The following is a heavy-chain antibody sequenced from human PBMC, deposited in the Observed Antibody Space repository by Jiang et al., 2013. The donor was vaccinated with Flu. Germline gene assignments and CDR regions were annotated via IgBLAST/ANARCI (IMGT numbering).Heavy chain of an antibody. D-gene: IGHD6-25*01. V-gene: IGHV3-30*02. Sequence: YYADSVKGRFTISRDNSKNTLFLQMNSLRPEDTATYYCAKDIRLFNGMDVWGQGTTVTVSS. J-gene: IGHJ6*02. CDR3: AKDIRLFNGMDV.